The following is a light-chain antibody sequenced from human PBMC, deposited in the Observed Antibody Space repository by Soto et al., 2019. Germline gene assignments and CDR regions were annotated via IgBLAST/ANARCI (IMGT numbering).Light chain of an antibody. CDR2: GAS. CDR1: QSVSNN. V-gene: IGKV3D-15*01. CDR3: QQYNNWPPT. Sequence: IVWPQSPGTLSLSPGERATLSCRASQSVSNNYLAWYQQKPGQAPRLLIYGASNRATGIPDRFSGSGSGTEFTLTISSLQSEDFAVYYCQQYNNWPPTFGQGTRLEIK. J-gene: IGKJ5*01.